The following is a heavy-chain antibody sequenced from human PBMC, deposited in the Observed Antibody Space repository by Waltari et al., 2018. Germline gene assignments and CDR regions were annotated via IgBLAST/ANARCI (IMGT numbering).Heavy chain of an antibody. D-gene: IGHD2-15*01. CDR2: IIPILGIA. Sequence: QVQLVQSGAEVKKPGSSVKVSCKASGGTFSSYTISWVRQAPGQGLEWMGRIIPILGIANYAQKFQGRVTITADKSTSTAYMELSSLRAEDTAVYYCARGGWDIVVVVAATPFDYWGQGTLVTVSS. CDR3: ARGGWDIVVVVAATPFDY. J-gene: IGHJ4*02. V-gene: IGHV1-69*09. CDR1: GGTFSSYT.